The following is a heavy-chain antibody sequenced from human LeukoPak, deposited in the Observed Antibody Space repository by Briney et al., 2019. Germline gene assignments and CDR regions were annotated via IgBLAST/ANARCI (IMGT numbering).Heavy chain of an antibody. CDR2: IFQGGGEI. CDR3: ATYRQVLLPFES. J-gene: IGHJ4*02. D-gene: IGHD5-18*01. V-gene: IGHV3-23*01. CDR1: GFTFSTFA. Sequence: GGSLRLACAASGFTFSTFAMIWVRQPPGKGLEWVSSIFQGGGEIHYADSVRGRFTISRDNSKSTLFLQMNSLRAEDSAIYYCATYRQVLLPFESWGQGTLVTVSS.